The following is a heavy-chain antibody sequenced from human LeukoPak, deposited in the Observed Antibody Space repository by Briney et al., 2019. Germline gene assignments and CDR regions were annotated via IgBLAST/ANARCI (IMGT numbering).Heavy chain of an antibody. CDR2: IYYSGST. J-gene: IGHJ4*02. V-gene: IGHV4-61*01. CDR3: ARESSGYDSSGYYFYYFDY. Sequence: PSETLSLTCIVSGGSISSTTYYWGWIRQPPGKGLEWIGYIYYSGSTNYNPSLKSRVTISVDTSKNQFSLKLSSVTAADTAVYYCARESSGYDSSGYYFYYFDYWGQGTLVTVSS. CDR1: GGSISSTTYY. D-gene: IGHD3-22*01.